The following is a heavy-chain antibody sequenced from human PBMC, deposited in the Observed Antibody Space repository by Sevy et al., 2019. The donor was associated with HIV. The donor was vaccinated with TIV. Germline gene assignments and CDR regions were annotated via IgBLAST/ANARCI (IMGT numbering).Heavy chain of an antibody. J-gene: IGHJ5*02. V-gene: IGHV1-2*02. Sequence: ASVKVSCKASGYTFTGYYMHWVRQAPGQGLEWMGWINPNSGGTNYAQKFQGRVTMTRDTSICTAYMELSRLRSDDTAVYYCARVGAARYPYNWFDPWGQGTLVTVSS. CDR1: GYTFTGYY. CDR2: INPNSGGT. D-gene: IGHD6-6*01. CDR3: ARVGAARYPYNWFDP.